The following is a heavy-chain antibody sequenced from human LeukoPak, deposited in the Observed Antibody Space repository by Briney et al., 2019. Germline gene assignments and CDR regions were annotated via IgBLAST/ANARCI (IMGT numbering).Heavy chain of an antibody. V-gene: IGHV3-48*03. CDR1: GFIFSAYE. CDR2: ISSSGSTI. J-gene: IGHJ4*02. D-gene: IGHD6-19*01. CDR3: ARVYSSGWSY. Sequence: PGGSLRLSCAASGFIFSAYEMNWVRQAPGKGLEWVSYISSSGSTIYYADSVKGRFTISRDNAKKSLYLQMNSLRAEDTAVYYCARVYSSGWSYWGQGTLVTVS.